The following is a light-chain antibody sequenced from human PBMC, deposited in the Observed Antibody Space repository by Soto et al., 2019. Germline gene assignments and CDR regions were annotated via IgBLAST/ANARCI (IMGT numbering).Light chain of an antibody. Sequence: EIVLTQSPATLSLSPGERATLSCRASQSVSSYLAWYQHRPGQAPRLLIYDAFNRATGVPARFTGSGSGTDFTLTISSLEPEDSAVYYCQQRSNWPPWTFGQGTKVDVK. J-gene: IGKJ1*01. CDR1: QSVSSY. CDR3: QQRSNWPPWT. V-gene: IGKV3-11*01. CDR2: DAF.